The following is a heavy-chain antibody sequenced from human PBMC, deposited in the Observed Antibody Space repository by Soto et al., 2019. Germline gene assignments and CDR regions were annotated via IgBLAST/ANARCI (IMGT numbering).Heavy chain of an antibody. D-gene: IGHD1-7*01. V-gene: IGHV2-5*02. CDR3: AHRQEYESHSNSSWLAH. Sequence: QITLKESGPTLVTPTQTLTLTCTFSGFSLTTSGVGVGWIRQSPGKALEWLALIYWDDDKRYSPSLKSRLTTIKXXPXNXXVHIQNNLDREDTGTYYHAHRQEYESHSNSSWLAHWGQGTLVTVSS. CDR2: IYWDDDK. CDR1: GFSLTTSGVG. J-gene: IGHJ5*02.